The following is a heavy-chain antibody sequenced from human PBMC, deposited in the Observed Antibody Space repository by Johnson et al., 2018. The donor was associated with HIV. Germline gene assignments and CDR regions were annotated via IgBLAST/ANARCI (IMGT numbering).Heavy chain of an antibody. CDR2: ISSSGSTI. D-gene: IGHD3-16*01. V-gene: IGHV3-11*04. Sequence: QVQLVESGGGLVKPGGSLRLSCAASGFTFSDYYMSWIRQAPGKGLEWVSYISSSGSTIYYADSVKGRFTISRDNAKTSLYLKMNSLRPEDTAMYYCAKDLGAKKDEEGPTACYDWWRAYPVPDPRAVVGSFDVWGQGTMVTVSS. CDR1: GFTFSDYY. J-gene: IGHJ3*01. CDR3: AKDLGAKKDEEGPTACYDWWRAYPVPDPRAVVGSFDV.